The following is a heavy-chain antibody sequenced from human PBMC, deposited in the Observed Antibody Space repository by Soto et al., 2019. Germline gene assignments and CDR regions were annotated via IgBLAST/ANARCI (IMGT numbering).Heavy chain of an antibody. V-gene: IGHV3-66*01. CDR2: IYSGGNT. Sequence: GGSLRLSCAASGFTVSTTYMSWIRQAPGKGLEWVAVIYSGGNTYYADSLKGRFTISRDNSKNILYLQINSLRADDTAVYYCARAGHDSTGYYYAGRFDYWGQGTLVTVSS. J-gene: IGHJ4*02. CDR3: ARAGHDSTGYYYAGRFDY. D-gene: IGHD3-22*01. CDR1: GFTVSTTY.